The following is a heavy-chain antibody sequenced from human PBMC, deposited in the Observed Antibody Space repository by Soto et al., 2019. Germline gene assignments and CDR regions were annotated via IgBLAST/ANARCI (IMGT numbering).Heavy chain of an antibody. CDR2: IYYSGST. V-gene: IGHV4-31*03. J-gene: IGHJ4*02. CDR1: GGSISSGGYY. D-gene: IGHD1-26*01. CDR3: AREGGIVGATAADY. Sequence: QVQLQESGPGLVKPSQTLSLTCTVSGGSISSGGYYWSWIRQHPGKGLEWIGYIYYSGSTYYNPSLKSRVTISVDTSKNPFSLKLSSVPAADTAVYYCAREGGIVGATAADYWGQGTLVTVSS.